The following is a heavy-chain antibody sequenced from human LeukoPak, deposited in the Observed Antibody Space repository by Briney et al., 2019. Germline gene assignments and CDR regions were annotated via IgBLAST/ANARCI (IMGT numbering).Heavy chain of an antibody. CDR3: ARGVVAATFYYYMDV. V-gene: IGHV1-2*02. D-gene: IGHD2-15*01. CDR1: GYTFTGYY. J-gene: IGHJ6*03. CDR2: INPNSGGT. Sequence: ASVKVSCKASGYTFTGYYIQWVRQAPRQGLEWMGWINPNSGGTNYAQKFQGRVTMTRDTSISTAYMELSSLTSDDTAVYYCARGVVAATFYYYMDVWGKGTTVTVSS.